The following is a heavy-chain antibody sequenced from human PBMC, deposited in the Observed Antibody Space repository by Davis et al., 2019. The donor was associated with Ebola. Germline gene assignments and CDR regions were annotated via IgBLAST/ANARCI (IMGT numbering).Heavy chain of an antibody. D-gene: IGHD3-10*01. J-gene: IGHJ6*02. V-gene: IGHV3-21*01. CDR1: GFIFSSYS. CDR3: ARRDGSGSYRGAYYYFGMDV. CDR2: ISSGSSYI. Sequence: GESLKTSCAASGFIFSSYSMNWVRQAQGKGLEWVSSISSGSSYIYYAGSVKGRFTISRDNAKSSLYLQMNSLRAEDTAVYYCARRDGSGSYRGAYYYFGMDVWGQGTTVTVS.